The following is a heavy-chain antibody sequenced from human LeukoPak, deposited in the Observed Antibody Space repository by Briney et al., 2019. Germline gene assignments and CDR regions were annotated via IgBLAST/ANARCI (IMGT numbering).Heavy chain of an antibody. Sequence: GRSLRLSCAASGFTFSNYAMHWVRQAPGKGLEWVAIIWYDGSNKYYADSVKGRFTISRDNSKNTLYLQMNSLRAEDTAVYYCARDPDSYSGNYVDYWGQGTLVTVSS. V-gene: IGHV3-33*01. CDR1: GFTFSNYA. CDR3: ARDPDSYSGNYVDY. D-gene: IGHD1-26*01. CDR2: IWYDGSNK. J-gene: IGHJ4*02.